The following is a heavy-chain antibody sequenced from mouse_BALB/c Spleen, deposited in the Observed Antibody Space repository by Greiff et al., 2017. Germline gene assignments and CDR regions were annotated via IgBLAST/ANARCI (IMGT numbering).Heavy chain of an antibody. CDR3: ARGGPSRDFDY. Sequence: QVQLKESGAELVRPGVSVKISCKGSGYTFTDYAMHWVKQSHAKSLEWIGVISTYYGDASYNQKFKGKATMTVDKSSSTAYMELARLTSEDSAIYYCARGGPSRDFDYWGQGTTLTVSS. J-gene: IGHJ2*01. CDR2: ISTYYGDA. CDR1: GYTFTDYA. V-gene: IGHV1S137*01.